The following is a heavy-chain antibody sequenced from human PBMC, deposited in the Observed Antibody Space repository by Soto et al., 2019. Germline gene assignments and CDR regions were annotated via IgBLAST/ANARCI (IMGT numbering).Heavy chain of an antibody. D-gene: IGHD3-10*01. Sequence: PSETLSLTCAVSGGSMSSGGYSWSWIRQPPGRGLEWIGYIYHNGSPYYNPSLKSRVTISVDTSKNQFSLKLSSVTAADTAVYYCASHMVRGVPFGYWGQGTLVTVSS. CDR3: ASHMVRGVPFGY. CDR1: GGSMSSGGYS. J-gene: IGHJ4*02. CDR2: IYHNGSP. V-gene: IGHV4-30-2*01.